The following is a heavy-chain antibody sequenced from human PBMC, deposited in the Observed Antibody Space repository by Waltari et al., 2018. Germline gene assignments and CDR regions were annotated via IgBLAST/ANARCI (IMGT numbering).Heavy chain of an antibody. Sequence: QVQLQESGPGLVKPSETLSLTCTVSGGSISGYFWTWIRQPPGKGREWIGHIYNSGSTTYNPALNNRVTISEDTSNNQFSLRLSSVTAADTAVYFCARSYYDYWSGYPFDRWGQGTLVTVSS. V-gene: IGHV4-59*01. CDR1: GGSISGYF. D-gene: IGHD3-3*01. CDR2: IYNSGST. CDR3: ARSYYDYWSGYPFDR. J-gene: IGHJ4*02.